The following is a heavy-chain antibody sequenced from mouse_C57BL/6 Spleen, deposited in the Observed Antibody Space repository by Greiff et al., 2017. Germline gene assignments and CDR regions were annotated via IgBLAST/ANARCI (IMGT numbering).Heavy chain of an antibody. D-gene: IGHD1-1*01. V-gene: IGHV5-16*01. CDR3: ARNDYGSLDY. Sequence: EVKLMESEGGLVQPGSSMKLSCTASGFTFSDYYMAWVRQVPEKGLEWVANINYDGSSTYYLDSLKSRFIISRDNAKNILYLQMSSLKSEDTATYYCARNDYGSLDYWGQGTTLTVSS. CDR2: INYDGSST. J-gene: IGHJ2*01. CDR1: GFTFSDYY.